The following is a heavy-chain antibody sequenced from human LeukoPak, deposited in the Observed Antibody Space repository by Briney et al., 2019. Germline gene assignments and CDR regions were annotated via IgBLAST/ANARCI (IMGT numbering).Heavy chain of an antibody. V-gene: IGHV3-23*01. J-gene: IGHJ4*02. D-gene: IGHD3-22*01. CDR1: GFTFSSYA. Sequence: GGSLRLSCAASGFTFSSYAMSWVRQAPGKGLEWVSAISGSGGSTYYADSVKGRFTISRDNSKNTLYLQMNSLRAEDTAVYYCAKESRITMIVVVISGFDYWGQGTLVTVSS. CDR2: ISGSGGST. CDR3: AKESRITMIVVVISGFDY.